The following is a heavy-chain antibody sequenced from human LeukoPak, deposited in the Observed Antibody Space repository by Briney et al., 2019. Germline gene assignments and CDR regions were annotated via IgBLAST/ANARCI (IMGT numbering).Heavy chain of an antibody. CDR3: ARSVFSGATGVYAFDI. CDR1: GYTFTGYY. J-gene: IGHJ3*02. D-gene: IGHD2-15*01. CDR2: INPNHGDT. V-gene: IGHV1-2*02. Sequence: ASVKVSCKASGYTFTGYYMHWVRQAPGQGLEWMGWINPNHGDTNYAQKFQDRVSMTRDTSISTAYMHLSRLRSADTAVYYCARSVFSGATGVYAFDIWGQGTMVTVSS.